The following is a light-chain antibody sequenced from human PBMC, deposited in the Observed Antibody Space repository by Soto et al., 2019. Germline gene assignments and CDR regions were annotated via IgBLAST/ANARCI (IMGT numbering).Light chain of an antibody. J-gene: IGLJ1*01. CDR3: FLYTDSRTHI. CDR2: EVS. V-gene: IGLV2-14*01. Sequence: QSVLTQPASVSGSPGQSITISCTGTSSDVGGYNYVSWYQQHPGKAPKLIIFEVSYRPSGISNRFSASKSGDTASLTISGLQADDEADYYCFLYTDSRTHIFGSGTKVTVL. CDR1: SSDVGGYNY.